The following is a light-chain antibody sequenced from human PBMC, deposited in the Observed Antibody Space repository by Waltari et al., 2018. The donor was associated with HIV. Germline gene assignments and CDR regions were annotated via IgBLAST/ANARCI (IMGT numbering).Light chain of an antibody. V-gene: IGLV2-14*01. CDR3: SSYTSTSTLYV. Sequence: QSALTQPASVSGHSGRPITLSCTGTSSEVGGYKYVSWYQQHPGKAPKLMIYEVSNRPSGVPNRFSGSKSGNTASLTISGLQAEDEADYYCSSYTSTSTLYVLGTGTKVTVL. CDR2: EVS. CDR1: SSEVGGYKY. J-gene: IGLJ1*01.